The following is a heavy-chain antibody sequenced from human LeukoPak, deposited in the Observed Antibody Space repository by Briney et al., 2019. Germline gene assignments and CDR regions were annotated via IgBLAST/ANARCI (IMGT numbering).Heavy chain of an antibody. V-gene: IGHV4-59*01. CDR2: IYYSGST. J-gene: IGHJ4*02. CDR3: ARGTIF. CDR1: GGSISSYY. D-gene: IGHD3-3*01. Sequence: PSETLSLTCTVSGGSISSYYWSWIRQPPGKGLEWIGYIYYSGSTNSNPSLKSRVTISVDTSKNQFSLKLSSVTAADTAVYYCARGTIFGGQGTLVTVSS.